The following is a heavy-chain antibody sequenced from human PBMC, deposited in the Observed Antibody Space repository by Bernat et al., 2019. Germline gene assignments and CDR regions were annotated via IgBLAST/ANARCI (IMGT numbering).Heavy chain of an antibody. CDR1: GYTFTSYA. D-gene: IGHD2-15*01. V-gene: IGHV1-3*01. CDR3: ARGDCIGGSCYLDY. J-gene: IGHJ4*02. Sequence: QVQLVQSGAEVKKPGASVKVSCKASGYTFTSYAMHWVRQAPGQRLEWMGWINAGNGNTKYSQKFQGRVTITRDTSASTAYMELSSLRSEDTAMYYCARGDCIGGSCYLDYWGQGTLVTVSS. CDR2: INAGNGNT.